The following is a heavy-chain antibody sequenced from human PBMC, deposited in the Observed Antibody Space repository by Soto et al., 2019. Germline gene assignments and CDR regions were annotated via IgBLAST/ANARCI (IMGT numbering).Heavy chain of an antibody. Sequence: SETLSLTCTVSGCSISSYYWCWIRQPPGKGLEWIGYIYYSGSTNYNPSLKRRVTISVDTTKNQSSLKLSSLAAADTAVYYCARDRGQGDLRHYYGMDVWGQGTTVTVSS. CDR1: GCSISSYY. J-gene: IGHJ6*02. D-gene: IGHD3-16*01. CDR3: ARDRGQGDLRHYYGMDV. CDR2: IYYSGST. V-gene: IGHV4-59*01.